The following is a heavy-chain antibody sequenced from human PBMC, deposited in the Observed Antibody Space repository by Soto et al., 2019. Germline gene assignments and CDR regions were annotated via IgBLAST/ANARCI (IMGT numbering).Heavy chain of an antibody. CDR3: ASSPPRVERNNYAGGWFDP. D-gene: IGHD4-4*01. V-gene: IGHV1-8*01. J-gene: IGHJ5*02. CDR1: GYTFTSYD. CDR2: MNPNSGNT. Sequence: QVQLVQSGAEVKKPGASVKVSCKASGYTFTSYDINWVRQATGQGLEWMGWMNPNSGNTGYPQKFQGRVTMTRNTSIGTAYMELSSLRFEDTAVYYCASSPPRVERNNYAGGWFDPWGQGTLVTVSS.